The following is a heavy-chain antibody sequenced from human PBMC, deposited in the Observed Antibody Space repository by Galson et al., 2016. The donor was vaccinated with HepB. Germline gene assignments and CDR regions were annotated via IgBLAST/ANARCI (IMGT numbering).Heavy chain of an antibody. J-gene: IGHJ4*02. Sequence: QSGAEVKKPGESLKISCKGSGSSFTRYWIGWVRQMPGKGLEWMGIIYPGQSDTRYSPAFQGQVSISADKSISTAYLEWSSLKASDTAMYYCARHSISAWPADLDYWGQGTWSPSP. CDR3: ARHSISAWPADLDY. D-gene: IGHD6-19*01. V-gene: IGHV5-51*01. CDR2: IYPGQSDT. CDR1: GSSFTRYW.